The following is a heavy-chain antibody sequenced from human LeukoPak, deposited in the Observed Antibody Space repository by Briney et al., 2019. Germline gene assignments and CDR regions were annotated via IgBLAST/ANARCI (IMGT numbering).Heavy chain of an antibody. V-gene: IGHV1-69*05. CDR2: IIPIFGTA. CDR1: GGTFSSYA. D-gene: IGHD3-22*01. CDR3: APTPYYYDSSGSERVNAFDS. J-gene: IGHJ3*02. Sequence: SVKVSCKASGGTFSSYAISWVRQAPGQGLEWMGRIIPIFGTANYAQKFQGRVTITTDESTSTAYMELSSLRSEDTAVYYCAPTPYYYDSSGSERVNAFDSWGQGTMVTVSS.